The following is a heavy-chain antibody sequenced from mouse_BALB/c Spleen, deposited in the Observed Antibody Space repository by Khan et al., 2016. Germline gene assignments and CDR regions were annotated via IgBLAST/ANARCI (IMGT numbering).Heavy chain of an antibody. CDR2: ILPGTDST. J-gene: IGHJ3*01. Sequence: QVQLKEAGAELMKPGASVKISCKASGYTFSRYWIEWIKERPGHGLEWIGEILPGTDSTNYNDKFKGKAAFTAESSSSTAYIQLNSRTSEDSAVYYGARGASWGQGTLVTVSA. CDR1: GYTFSRYW. CDR3: ARGAS. V-gene: IGHV1-9*01.